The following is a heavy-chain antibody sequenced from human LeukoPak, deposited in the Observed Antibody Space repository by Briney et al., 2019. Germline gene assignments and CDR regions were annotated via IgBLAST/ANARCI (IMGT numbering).Heavy chain of an antibody. CDR2: IYTSGST. V-gene: IGHV4-4*07. CDR1: GGSISSYY. CDR3: ARGRLTNLWAFDI. D-gene: IGHD3-3*01. J-gene: IGHJ3*02. Sequence: SETLSLTCTVSGGSISSYYWSWIRQPAGKGLEWIGRIYTSGSTNYNPSLKSRITISVATSKNQVSLKLSSVTAADTAVYYCARGRLTNLWAFDIWGQGTMVTVSS.